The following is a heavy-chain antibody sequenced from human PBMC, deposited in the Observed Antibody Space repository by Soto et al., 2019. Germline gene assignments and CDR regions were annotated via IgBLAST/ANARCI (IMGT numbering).Heavy chain of an antibody. V-gene: IGHV3-23*01. J-gene: IGHJ6*02. CDR3: AKDPRSVVERSVYGMDV. Sequence: EVQVLESGGGLVQSGGSLRLSCAASGFTFSTYGMSWVRQAPGEGLEWVSAISGSGGITYYADSVKGRFTISRDNSKNTLYLQMNSLRAEDTAVYYCAKDPRSVVERSVYGMDVWGQGTTVTVSS. CDR2: ISGSGGIT. CDR1: GFTFSTYG. D-gene: IGHD2-21*01.